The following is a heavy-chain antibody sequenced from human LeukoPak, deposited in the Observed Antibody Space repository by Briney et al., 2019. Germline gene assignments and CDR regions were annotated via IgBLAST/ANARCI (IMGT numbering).Heavy chain of an antibody. CDR3: ASGYYGSGSYYYYYYYMDV. Sequence: ASVKCSCKASGYTFTGYYMHWVREAPGQGLEWMGWINPNSGGTNYAQKFQGRVTMTRDTSISTAYMELSRLRSDDTAVYYCASGYYGSGSYYYYYYYMDVWGKGTTVTVSS. D-gene: IGHD3-10*01. J-gene: IGHJ6*03. CDR2: INPNSGGT. V-gene: IGHV1-2*02. CDR1: GYTFTGYY.